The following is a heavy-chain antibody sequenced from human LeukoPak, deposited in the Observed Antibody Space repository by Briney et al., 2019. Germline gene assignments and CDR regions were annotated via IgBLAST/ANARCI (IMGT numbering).Heavy chain of an antibody. V-gene: IGHV3-48*03. CDR2: ISSSGSTI. J-gene: IGHJ3*02. CDR3: AKDWGYGDYLDI. D-gene: IGHD4-17*01. Sequence: GGSRRLSWAASGFNFSSYEMNWVRHAPGNGLYWVSYISSSGSTIYCADSVKGRFTISRDNSKNTLYLQMNSLRAEDTAVYYCAKDWGYGDYLDIWGQGTMVTVS. CDR1: GFNFSSYE.